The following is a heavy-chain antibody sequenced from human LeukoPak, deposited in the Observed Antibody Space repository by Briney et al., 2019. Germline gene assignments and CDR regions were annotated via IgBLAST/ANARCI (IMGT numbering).Heavy chain of an antibody. CDR3: ARAAAMEKLFDY. V-gene: IGHV4-61*01. J-gene: IGHJ4*02. CDR2: IYYSGST. Sequence: SETLSLTCTVSGGSVSSGSYYWSWIRQPPGKGLEWIGYIYYSGSTNYNSSLKSRVTISVDTSKNQFSLKLSSVTAADTAVYYCARAAAMEKLFDYWGQGTLVTVSS. D-gene: IGHD5-18*01. CDR1: GGSVSSGSYY.